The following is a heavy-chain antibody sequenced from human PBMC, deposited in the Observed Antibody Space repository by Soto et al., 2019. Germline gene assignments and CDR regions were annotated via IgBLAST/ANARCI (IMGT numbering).Heavy chain of an antibody. CDR1: GGSISSSSYY. Sequence: PSETLSLTCTVSGGSISSSSYYWGWIRQPPGKGLEWIGSIYYSGSTYYNPSLKSRVTISVDTSKNQFSLKLSSVTAADTAVYYCARVDSSTSCYTCYYYGMDVWGQGTTVTVSS. CDR3: ARVDSSTSCYTCYYYGMDV. V-gene: IGHV4-39*01. J-gene: IGHJ6*02. CDR2: IYYSGST. D-gene: IGHD2-2*02.